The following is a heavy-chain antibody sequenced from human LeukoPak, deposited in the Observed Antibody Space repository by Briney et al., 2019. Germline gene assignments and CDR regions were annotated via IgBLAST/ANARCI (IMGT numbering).Heavy chain of an antibody. CDR3: ARDKSEYDSSGRGDY. Sequence: GGSLRLSCAASGFAFGSYWMHWVRQVPGKGLVWLSRINGDGSYTKYADSVKGRFTISRDNAQNTLFLQMNSLSAEDTAVYFCARDKSEYDSSGRGDYWGQGTLVTVSS. CDR1: GFAFGSYW. J-gene: IGHJ4*02. CDR2: INGDGSYT. D-gene: IGHD3-22*01. V-gene: IGHV3-74*03.